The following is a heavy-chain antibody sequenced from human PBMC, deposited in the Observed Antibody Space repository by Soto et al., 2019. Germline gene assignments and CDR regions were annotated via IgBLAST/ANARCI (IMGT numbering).Heavy chain of an antibody. J-gene: IGHJ3*01. D-gene: IGHD1-1*01. CDR2: LYDVDGS. Sequence: DVQLVESGGGLMQPGESLRLSCAASGLTVSGKKYVAWVRQDPGQGLEWVSALYDVDGSFYSDSVKGRFTTSSDSSKTTVYLQMNDLRPADTAVYYCATWHEREHAYDVWGQGTTVTVSS. CDR3: ATWHEREHAYDV. CDR1: GLTVSGKKY. V-gene: IGHV3-53*01.